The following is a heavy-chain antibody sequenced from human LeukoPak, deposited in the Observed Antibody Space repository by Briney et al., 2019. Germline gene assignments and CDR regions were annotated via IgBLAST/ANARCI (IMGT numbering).Heavy chain of an antibody. D-gene: IGHD5-24*01. V-gene: IGHV3-7*05. CDR1: GFTFSNYW. CDR3: ARASKPWLQLT. CDR2: IKENGSEK. J-gene: IGHJ5*02. Sequence: GGSLRLSCAASGFTFSNYWMIWVRQAQGKGLEWVGNIKENGSEKRYADSVRGRFTISRDNAQTSIYLQMNSLRAEDTAVYYCARASKPWLQLTWGQGTLVTVSS.